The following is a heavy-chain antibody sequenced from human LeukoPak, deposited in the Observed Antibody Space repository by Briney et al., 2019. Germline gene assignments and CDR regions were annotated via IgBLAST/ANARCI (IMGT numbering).Heavy chain of an antibody. CDR1: GGSISSSSYY. J-gene: IGHJ4*02. CDR2: IYYSGST. Sequence: SETLSLTCTVSGGSISSSSYYWGWIRQPPGKGLEWIGSIYYSGSTYYNPSLKSRVTISVDTSKNQFSLKLSSVTAADTAVYXXXXXXXRRDIPTQFDYWGQGTLVTVSS. CDR3: XXXXXRRDIPTQFDY. D-gene: IGHD3-9*01. V-gene: IGHV4-39*07.